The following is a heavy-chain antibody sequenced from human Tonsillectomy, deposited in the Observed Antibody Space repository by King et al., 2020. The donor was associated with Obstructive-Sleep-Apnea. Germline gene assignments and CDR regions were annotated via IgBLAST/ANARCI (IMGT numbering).Heavy chain of an antibody. CDR2: ISPNSGST. V-gene: IGHV1-2*02. J-gene: IGHJ4*02. CDR1: GYTFTGYY. Sequence: VQLVESGAEVKKPGASVKVSCKASGYTFTGYYIHWVRRAPGQGLEWMGGISPNSGSTTYAQKFQDRVTMTRDTSISTAYMDLRRLRSDDTAIYYCVRDMSAYDSTSPAYWGQGTLVTVSS. CDR3: VRDMSAYDSTSPAY. D-gene: IGHD3-10*01.